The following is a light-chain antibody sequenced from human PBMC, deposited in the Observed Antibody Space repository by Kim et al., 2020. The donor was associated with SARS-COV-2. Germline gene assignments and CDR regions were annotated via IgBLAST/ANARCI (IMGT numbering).Light chain of an antibody. CDR1: NVGSKN. CDR2: YDN. Sequence: AQGKTARITCGGDNVGSKNVHWYHQRPGQAPVVVLYYDNDRPSGIPERFSGSNSGNAATLTISRVEAADEGDYYCQVWDRSNDDYVFGTGTKVTVL. V-gene: IGLV3-21*04. CDR3: QVWDRSNDDYV. J-gene: IGLJ1*01.